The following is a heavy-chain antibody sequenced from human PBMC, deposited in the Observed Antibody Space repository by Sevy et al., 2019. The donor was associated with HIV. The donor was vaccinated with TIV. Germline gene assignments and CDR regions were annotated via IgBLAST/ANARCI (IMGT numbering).Heavy chain of an antibody. CDR2: IYYSGST. D-gene: IGHD2-15*01. CDR3: AILPLGYCSGGSCYQDAFDI. Sequence: SETLSLTCTVSGGSISSYYWSWIRQPPGKGLEWIGYIYYSGSTNYNPSLKSLVTISVDTSKNQFSLKLSSVTAADTAVYYCAILPLGYCSGGSCYQDAFDIWGQGTMVTVSS. CDR1: GGSISSYY. J-gene: IGHJ3*02. V-gene: IGHV4-59*01.